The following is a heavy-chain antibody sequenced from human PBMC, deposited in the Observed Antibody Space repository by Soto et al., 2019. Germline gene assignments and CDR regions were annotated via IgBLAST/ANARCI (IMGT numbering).Heavy chain of an antibody. V-gene: IGHV5-51*01. CDR1: GYNFASHW. CDR2: ILPGDSYT. Sequence: PGESLKISCKGSGYNFASHWIGWVRQMPGKGLEWIGIILPGDSYTTYSPSFQGQVTVSADQSISTVYLQWSSLKASDTAMYYCATLAGTGSYRDLYFDNWGQGTPVTVS. D-gene: IGHD1-26*01. CDR3: ATLAGTGSYRDLYFDN. J-gene: IGHJ4*02.